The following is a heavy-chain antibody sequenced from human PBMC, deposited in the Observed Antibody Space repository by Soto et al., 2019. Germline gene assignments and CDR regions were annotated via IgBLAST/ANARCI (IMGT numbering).Heavy chain of an antibody. J-gene: IGHJ4*02. CDR2: IYYSGST. D-gene: IGHD2-15*01. V-gene: IGHV4-39*01. CDR1: GGSISSSSYY. Sequence: QLQLQESGPGLVKPSETLSLTCTVSGGSISSSSYYWGWIRQPPGKGLEWIGSIYYSGSTYYNPSLKSRVTISVDTSKNQFSLKLSSVTAADTAVYYCARSDQWSVSDYWGQGTLVTVSS. CDR3: ARSDQWSVSDY.